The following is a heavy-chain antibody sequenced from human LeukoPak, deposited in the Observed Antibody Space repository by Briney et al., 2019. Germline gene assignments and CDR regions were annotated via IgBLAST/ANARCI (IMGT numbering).Heavy chain of an antibody. CDR3: AREYSGYVGPRDAFDI. Sequence: ASVKVSCKASGYTFTGYYMHWVRQAPGQGLEWMGWINPNSGGTNYAQKFQGRVTMTRDTSISTAYMELSRLRSDDTAVYYCAREYSGYVGPRDAFDIWGQGTMVTVSS. J-gene: IGHJ3*02. CDR2: INPNSGGT. CDR1: GYTFTGYY. D-gene: IGHD5-12*01. V-gene: IGHV1-2*02.